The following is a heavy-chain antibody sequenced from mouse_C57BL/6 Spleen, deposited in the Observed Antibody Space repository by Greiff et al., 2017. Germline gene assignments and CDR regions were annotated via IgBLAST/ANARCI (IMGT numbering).Heavy chain of an antibody. Sequence: QVQLKESGPGLVAPSQSLSITCTVSGFSLTSYAISWVRQPPGQGLEWLGVIWTGGGSNYNSALNSRLSISKDNSKSQVFLKMNSLQTDDTARYYGARSYYGSSYPVYFDYWGQGTTLTVSS. J-gene: IGHJ2*01. D-gene: IGHD1-1*01. CDR1: GFSLTSYA. CDR3: ARSYYGSSYPVYFDY. V-gene: IGHV2-9-1*01. CDR2: IWTGGGS.